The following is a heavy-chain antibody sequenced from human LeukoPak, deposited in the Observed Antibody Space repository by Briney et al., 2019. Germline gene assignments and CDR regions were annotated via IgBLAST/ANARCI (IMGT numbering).Heavy chain of an antibody. J-gene: IGHJ3*02. CDR1: GFTFSSYW. D-gene: IGHD3-16*02. CDR3: AKEWKSYVWGSYLCAFDI. V-gene: IGHV3-7*01. CDR2: IKEDGSEK. Sequence: PGGSLRLSCAASGFTFSSYWMSWVRQAPGKGLEWVANIKEDGSEKYYVDSVRGRFTISRDNAKNSLYLYMNSLRAEDTAVYYCAKEWKSYVWGSYLCAFDIWGQGTMVTVSS.